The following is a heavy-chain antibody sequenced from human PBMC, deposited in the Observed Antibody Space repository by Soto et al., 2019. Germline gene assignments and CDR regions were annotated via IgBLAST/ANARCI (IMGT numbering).Heavy chain of an antibody. CDR1: GYTFSSYS. Sequence: QIQMVQSGAEVKQPGASVKISCKTSGYTFSSYSINWVQQATGQGLEWMAWISTNSGNTHYAERVEGRVTVTLEKSARTASMEMWGLTSDDTSVYFCARDNGYYDFWGQGTLVTVSS. CDR2: ISTNSGNT. V-gene: IGHV1-18*01. D-gene: IGHD2-8*01. CDR3: ARDNGYYDF. J-gene: IGHJ4*02.